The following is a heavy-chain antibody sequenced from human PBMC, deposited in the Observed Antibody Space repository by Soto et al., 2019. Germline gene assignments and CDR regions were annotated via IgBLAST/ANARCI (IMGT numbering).Heavy chain of an antibody. CDR1: GGSISSYY. J-gene: IGHJ5*02. Sequence: SETLSLTCTVSGGSISSYYWSWIRQPPGKGLEWIGYIYYSGSTNYNPSLKSRVTISVDTSKNQFSLKLSSVTAADTAVYYCARANPSLRFLDNWFDPWGQGTLVTVSS. D-gene: IGHD3-3*01. CDR2: IYYSGST. V-gene: IGHV4-59*01. CDR3: ARANPSLRFLDNWFDP.